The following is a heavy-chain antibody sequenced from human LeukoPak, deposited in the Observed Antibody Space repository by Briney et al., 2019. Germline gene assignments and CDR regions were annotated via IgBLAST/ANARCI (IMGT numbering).Heavy chain of an antibody. V-gene: IGHV6-1*01. CDR1: GDRVSNNRAT. Sequence: SQTLSLTCAISGDRVSNNRATWIWIRQSPSRGLELLGRTYSRSKWYSDYAVSVKSRITIHPDTSKNHFSLHLNSVTPEDTAVYYCARVLTLGASDIWGQGTMVTVSS. CDR3: ARVLTLGASDI. CDR2: TYSRSKWYS. J-gene: IGHJ3*02.